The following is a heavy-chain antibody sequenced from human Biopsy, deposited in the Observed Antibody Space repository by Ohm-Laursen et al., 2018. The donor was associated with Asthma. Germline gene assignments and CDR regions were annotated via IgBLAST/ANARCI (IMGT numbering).Heavy chain of an antibody. D-gene: IGHD2-15*01. J-gene: IGHJ4*02. CDR3: AGFCSGGNCPDH. V-gene: IGHV4-61*01. Sequence: SETLSLTWTVTGGSVTSATFHWSWIRQAPGKGLEWIGFINYSGSANYSPSLRGRVSISVDTSKKQISLRLSSVIAADTAVYYCAGFCSGGNCPDHWGQGTLVTVSS. CDR2: INYSGSA. CDR1: GGSVTSATFH.